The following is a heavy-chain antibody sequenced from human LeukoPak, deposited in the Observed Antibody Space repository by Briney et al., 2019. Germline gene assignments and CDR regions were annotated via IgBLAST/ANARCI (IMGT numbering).Heavy chain of an antibody. CDR2: IIPILGIA. CDR1: GGTFSSYA. CDR3: ARGSPGVAGSFDI. D-gene: IGHD6-19*01. V-gene: IGHV1-69*04. Sequence: SVKVSCKASGGTFSSYAISWVRQAPGQGLEWMGRIIPILGIANYAQKFQGRVTITADKSTSTAYMELSSLRSEDTAVYYCARGSPGVAGSFDIWGQGTMVTVSS. J-gene: IGHJ3*02.